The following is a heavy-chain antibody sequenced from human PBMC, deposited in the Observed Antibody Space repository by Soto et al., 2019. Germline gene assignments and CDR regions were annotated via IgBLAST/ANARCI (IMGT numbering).Heavy chain of an antibody. CDR2: IYYSGST. V-gene: IGHV4-39*01. J-gene: IGHJ4*02. Sequence: QLQLQESGPGLVKPSETLSLTCTVSGGSISSSSYYWGWIRQPPGKGLEWIGSIYYSGSTYYNPSLKSRVTISVDTSKNQFSLKLSSVTAADTAVYYCASFGITGTTFDYWGQGTLVTVSS. CDR1: GGSISSSSYY. D-gene: IGHD1-7*01. CDR3: ASFGITGTTFDY.